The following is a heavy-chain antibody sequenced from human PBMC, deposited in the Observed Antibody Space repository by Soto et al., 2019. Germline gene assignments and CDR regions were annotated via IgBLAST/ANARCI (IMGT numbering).Heavy chain of an antibody. Sequence: EVQLVESGGGLVKPGGSLRLSCAASGFTFSSYSMNWVRQAPGKGLEWVSSISSSSSYIYYADSVKGRFTISRDNPKNSLYLQMNSLRAEDTAVYYCARGLYYYGSGSYYPDYYYYYMDVWGKGTTVTVSS. CDR2: ISSSSSYI. CDR1: GFTFSSYS. J-gene: IGHJ6*03. V-gene: IGHV3-21*01. CDR3: ARGLYYYGSGSYYPDYYYYYMDV. D-gene: IGHD3-10*01.